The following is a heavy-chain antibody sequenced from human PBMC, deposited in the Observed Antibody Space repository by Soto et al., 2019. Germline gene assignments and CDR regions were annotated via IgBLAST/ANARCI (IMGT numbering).Heavy chain of an antibody. CDR1: GGSISSGGYY. V-gene: IGHV4-31*03. Sequence: SETLSLTCTVSGGSISSGGYYWSWIRQHPGKGLEWIGYIYYSGSTYYNYYNPSLKSRVTISVDTSKNQFSLKLSSVTAADTAVYYCAKGGSGSYSSAFDIWGQGTMVTVSS. CDR3: AKGGSGSYSSAFDI. J-gene: IGHJ3*02. CDR2: IYYSGSTYYN. D-gene: IGHD3-10*01.